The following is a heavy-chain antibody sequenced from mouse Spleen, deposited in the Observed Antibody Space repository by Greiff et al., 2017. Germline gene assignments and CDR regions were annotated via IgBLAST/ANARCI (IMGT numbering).Heavy chain of an antibody. V-gene: IGHV1-59*01. Sequence: VQLQQPGAELVRPGTSVKLSCKASGYTFTSYWMHWVKQRPGQGLEWIGVIDPSDSYTNYNQKFKGKATLTVDTSSSTAYMQLSSLTSEDSAVYYCARYGGYAMDYWGQGTSVTVSS. CDR1: GYTFTSYW. D-gene: IGHD1-1*01. CDR3: ARYGGYAMDY. CDR2: IDPSDSYT. J-gene: IGHJ4*01.